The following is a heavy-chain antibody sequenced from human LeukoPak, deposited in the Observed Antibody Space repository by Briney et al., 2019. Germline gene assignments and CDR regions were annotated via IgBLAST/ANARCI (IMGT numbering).Heavy chain of an antibody. CDR3: AKVRVVGDYNWFFDL. Sequence: GGSLRLSCAASGFTFSSYAMSWVRQAPGKGLEWVSAIVGSGASTYYADSVKGRFTISRDNSKNTLHLQMNSLRAEATAIYPCAKVRVVGDYNWFFDLWGRGTLVTVSS. CDR2: IVGSGAST. V-gene: IGHV3-23*01. J-gene: IGHJ2*01. D-gene: IGHD4-17*01. CDR1: GFTFSSYA.